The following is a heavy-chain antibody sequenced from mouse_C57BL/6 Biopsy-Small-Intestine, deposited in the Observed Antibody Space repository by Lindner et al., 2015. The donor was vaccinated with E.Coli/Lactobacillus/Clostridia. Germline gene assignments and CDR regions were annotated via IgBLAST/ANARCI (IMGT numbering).Heavy chain of an antibody. V-gene: IGHV1-20*01. CDR3: AREYYYGSSYGGYFDV. CDR1: GYSFTGYF. CDR2: INPYNGDT. J-gene: IGHJ1*03. Sequence: VQLQESGPELVKPGDSVKISCKASGYSFTGYFMNWVMQSHGKSLEWIGRINPYNGDTFYNQKFKGKATLTVDTSSSTAYMQLSSLTSEDSAVYFCAREYYYGSSYGGYFDVWGTGTTVTVSS. D-gene: IGHD1-1*01.